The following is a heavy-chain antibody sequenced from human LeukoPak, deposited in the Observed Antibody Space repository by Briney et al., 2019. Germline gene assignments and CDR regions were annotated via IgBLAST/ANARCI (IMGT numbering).Heavy chain of an antibody. CDR1: VYTFTIYG. D-gene: IGHD5-18*01. Sequence: ASVKVSCKSSVYTFTIYGIGWVRQAPGQGLEWMGWISAYNGNTNYAQKLQGRVTMTTDTSASTAYMELRSLRSDDTAVYYCARGSSYGSNYYYGMDVWGQGTTVTVSS. CDR2: ISAYNGNT. CDR3: ARGSSYGSNYYYGMDV. V-gene: IGHV1-18*01. J-gene: IGHJ6*02.